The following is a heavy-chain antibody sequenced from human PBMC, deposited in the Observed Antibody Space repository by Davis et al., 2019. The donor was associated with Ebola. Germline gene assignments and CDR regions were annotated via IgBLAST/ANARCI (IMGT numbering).Heavy chain of an antibody. Sequence: GESLRLSCAASGFTFSSNSMNWVRQAPGKGLEWVSFISSSSNYIYYADSVKGRFTVSRDNAKNSLYLQMNSLRAEDTAVYYCARDFSDGVVVVPAASSIWGKGTTVTVSS. CDR2: ISSSSNYI. CDR3: ARDFSDGVVVVPAASSI. V-gene: IGHV3-21*01. CDR1: GFTFSSNS. J-gene: IGHJ6*04. D-gene: IGHD2-2*01.